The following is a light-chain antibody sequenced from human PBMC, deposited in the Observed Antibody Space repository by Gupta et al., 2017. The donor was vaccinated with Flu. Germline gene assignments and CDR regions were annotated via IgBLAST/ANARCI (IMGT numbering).Light chain of an antibody. CDR3: HLSSSLPIT. J-gene: IGKJ5*01. CDR1: QTIGSN. CDR2: YAS. Sequence: ADFQSVTPKEKVTITCRASQTIGSNLHWYQQKPDQSPKLLIKYASQSSSGVPSRFSGHGSGTDFTLTINSVEAEDAATYYCHLSSSLPITFGQGTRLEIK. V-gene: IGKV6-21*01.